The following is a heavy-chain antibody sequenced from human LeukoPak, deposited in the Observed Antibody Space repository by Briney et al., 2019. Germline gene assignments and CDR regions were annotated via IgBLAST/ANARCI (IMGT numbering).Heavy chain of an antibody. J-gene: IGHJ5*01. CDR3: ARDTNLWFDS. Sequence: PSETLSLTCTVSGGSISSYYWSWIRQPPGKGLEWIGYIYYSGSTNYNPSLKSRVTISLDKSRNQFSLKLTSVTAADTAVYYCARDTNLWFDSWGQGTLVTVSS. CDR2: IYYSGST. CDR1: GGSISSYY. V-gene: IGHV4-59*12.